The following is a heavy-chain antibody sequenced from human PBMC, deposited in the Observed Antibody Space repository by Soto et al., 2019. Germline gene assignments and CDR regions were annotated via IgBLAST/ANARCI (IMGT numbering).Heavy chain of an antibody. CDR1: GFTFSSYE. D-gene: IGHD7-27*01. CDR2: ISSSGSTI. V-gene: IGHV3-48*03. CDR3: ASYTQLTGDFDY. Sequence: GGSLRLSCAASGFTFSSYEMNWVRQAPGKGLEWVSYISSSGSTIYYADSVKGRFTISRDNAKNSLYLQMNGLRAEDTAVHYCASYTQLTGDFDYWGQGTLVTVSS. J-gene: IGHJ4*02.